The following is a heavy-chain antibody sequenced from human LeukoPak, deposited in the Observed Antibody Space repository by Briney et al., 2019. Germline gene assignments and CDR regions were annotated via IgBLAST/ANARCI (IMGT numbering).Heavy chain of an antibody. CDR2: IYYSGST. J-gene: IGHJ4*02. V-gene: IGHV4-59*01. Sequence: SETLSLTCTVSGGSISSYYWSWIRLPPGKGLEWIGYIYYSGSTNYNPSLKSRVTISVDTSKNQFSLKLSSVTAADTAVYYCAREKSDGYFDYWRQGTLVTVSS. CDR3: AREKSDGYFDY. CDR1: GGSISSYY. D-gene: IGHD2-21*01.